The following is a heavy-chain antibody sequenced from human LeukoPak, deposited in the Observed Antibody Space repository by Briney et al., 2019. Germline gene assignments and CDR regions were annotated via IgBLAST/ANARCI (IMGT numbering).Heavy chain of an antibody. Sequence: PGGSLRLSCAASGFTFSSYAMHWVRQAPGKGLEWVAVISYDGSNKYYADSVKGRFTISRDNSKNTLYLQMNSLRAEDTAVYYCAKAFPTIAAAGTRVGDWGQGTLVTVSS. CDR2: ISYDGSNK. J-gene: IGHJ4*02. D-gene: IGHD6-13*01. V-gene: IGHV3-30*04. CDR3: AKAFPTIAAAGTRVGD. CDR1: GFTFSSYA.